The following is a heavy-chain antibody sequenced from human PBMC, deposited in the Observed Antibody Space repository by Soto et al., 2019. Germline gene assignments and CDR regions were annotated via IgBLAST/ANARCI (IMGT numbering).Heavy chain of an antibody. V-gene: IGHV3-23*01. D-gene: IGHD6-6*01. CDR1: GFTFSDYW. Sequence: PGGSLRLSCAASGFTFSDYWMHWVRQAPGKGLEWVSSISANGGSTYYAGSVKGWFTISRDNSKNTLSLQMNGLRAQDTAVYYCAKSRYSTSSQFDHWGQGSLVTVSS. CDR3: AKSRYSTSSQFDH. J-gene: IGHJ4*02. CDR2: ISANGGST.